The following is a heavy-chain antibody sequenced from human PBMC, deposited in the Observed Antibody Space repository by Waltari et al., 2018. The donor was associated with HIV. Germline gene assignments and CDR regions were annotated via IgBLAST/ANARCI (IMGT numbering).Heavy chain of an antibody. CDR2: MGANSGNT. J-gene: IGHJ6*02. CDR3: ASGAPSLGVVLSTAPPHQDYYYYYCMDV. D-gene: IGHD3-10*01. V-gene: IGHV1-8*01. CDR1: GCTCSRYD. Sequence: QVQLVQSGAGVTRHGAIVNVPCQASGCTCSRYDINWVSQATVQGVTRMGWMGANSGNTGYAQKFQGRGPMTRNNSISTSYMDLSCLRSEDTAVYYCASGAPSLGVVLSTAPPHQDYYYYYCMDVWCQGTTVTVSS.